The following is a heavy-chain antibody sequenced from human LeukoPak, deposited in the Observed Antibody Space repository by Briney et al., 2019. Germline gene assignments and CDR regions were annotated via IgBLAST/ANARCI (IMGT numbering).Heavy chain of an antibody. CDR3: ARGWDLLGWFDP. Sequence: SQTLSLTCDISGDSASSNSAAWNWIRQSPSRGLEWLGRTYYRSKWYNDYAVSVKSRITINLDTSKNQFSLQLNSVTPEDTAVYYCARGWDLLGWFDPWGQGTLVTVSS. CDR2: TYYRSKWYN. V-gene: IGHV6-1*01. D-gene: IGHD1-26*01. J-gene: IGHJ5*02. CDR1: GDSASSNSAA.